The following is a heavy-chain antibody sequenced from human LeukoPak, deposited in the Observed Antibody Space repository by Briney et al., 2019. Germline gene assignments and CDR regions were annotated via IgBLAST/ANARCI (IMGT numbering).Heavy chain of an antibody. CDR2: IKQDGSAK. Sequence: GGSLRLSCAASGFTFNNYWISWVRQVPGKGLQWVANIKQDGSAKFYVDSVKGRFTISRDNAKNSLYLQMNSLRAEDTAVYYCARDFEFYYDSSGYPGYWGQGTLVTVSS. V-gene: IGHV3-7*01. J-gene: IGHJ4*02. CDR1: GFTFNNYW. CDR3: ARDFEFYYDSSGYPGY. D-gene: IGHD3-22*01.